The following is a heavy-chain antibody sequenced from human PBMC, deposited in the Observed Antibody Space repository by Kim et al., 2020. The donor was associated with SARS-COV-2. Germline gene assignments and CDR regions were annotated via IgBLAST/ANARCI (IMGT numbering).Heavy chain of an antibody. Sequence: SETLSLTCTVSGGSISSYYWSWIRQPPGKGLEWIGYIYYSGSTNYNPSLKSRVTISVDTSKNQFSLKLSSVTAADTAVYYCARAAVYDFWSGYYTGISVNAFDIWGQGTMVTVSS. CDR1: GGSISSYY. J-gene: IGHJ3*02. CDR2: IYYSGST. D-gene: IGHD3-3*01. CDR3: ARAAVYDFWSGYYTGISVNAFDI. V-gene: IGHV4-59*13.